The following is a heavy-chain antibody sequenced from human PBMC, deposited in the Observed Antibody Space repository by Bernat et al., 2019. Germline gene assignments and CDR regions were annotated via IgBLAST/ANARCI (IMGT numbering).Heavy chain of an antibody. CDR3: TTGAVAARSYWYFDL. D-gene: IGHD6-19*01. CDR1: GFTFSNAW. V-gene: IGHV3-15*01. Sequence: EVQLVESGGGLVKPGGSLRLSCAASGFTFSNAWMSWVRQALGKGLEWVGRIKSKTDGGTTDYAAPVNGRFTISRDDSKNTLYLQMNSLKTEDTAVYYCTTGAVAARSYWYFDLWGRGTLVTVSS. J-gene: IGHJ2*01. CDR2: IKSKTDGGTT.